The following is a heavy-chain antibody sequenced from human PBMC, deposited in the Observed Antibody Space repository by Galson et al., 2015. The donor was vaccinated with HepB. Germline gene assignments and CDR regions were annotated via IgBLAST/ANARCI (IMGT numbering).Heavy chain of an antibody. CDR2: ISYDGSNK. CDR1: GFTFSSYG. CDR3: AKELGEWLSYFDY. V-gene: IGHV3-30*18. Sequence: SLRLSCAASGFTFSSYGMHWVRQAPGKGLEWVAVISYDGSNKYYADSVKGRFTISRDNSKNTLYLQMNSLRAEDTAVYYCAKELGEWLSYFDYWGQGTLVTVSS. J-gene: IGHJ4*02. D-gene: IGHD3-3*01.